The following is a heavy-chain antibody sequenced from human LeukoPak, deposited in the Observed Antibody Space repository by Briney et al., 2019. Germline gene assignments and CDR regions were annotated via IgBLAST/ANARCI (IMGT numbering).Heavy chain of an antibody. CDR3: ARANYGDYQ. CDR2: IKQDGSEK. V-gene: IGHV3-7*01. Sequence: GGSLRLSCAASGFTFSKYWMSWVRQAPGKGLEWVANIKQDGSEKYYVDSVKGRFTLSRDNAKNSLYLQMNSLRAEDTAVYYCARANYGDYQWGQGTLVTVSS. J-gene: IGHJ4*02. CDR1: GFTFSKYW. D-gene: IGHD4-17*01.